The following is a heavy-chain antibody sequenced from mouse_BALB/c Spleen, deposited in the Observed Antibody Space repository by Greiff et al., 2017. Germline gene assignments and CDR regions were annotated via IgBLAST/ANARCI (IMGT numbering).Heavy chain of an antibody. CDR1: GFTFSSYG. Sequence: EVQGVESGGDLVKPGGSLKLSCAASGFTFSSYGMSWVRQTPDKRLEWVATISSGGSYTYYPDSVKGRFTISRDNAKNTLYLQMSSLKSEDTAMYYCARLGHYYAMDYWGQGTSVTVSS. J-gene: IGHJ4*01. CDR2: ISSGGSYT. CDR3: ARLGHYYAMDY. V-gene: IGHV5-6*01.